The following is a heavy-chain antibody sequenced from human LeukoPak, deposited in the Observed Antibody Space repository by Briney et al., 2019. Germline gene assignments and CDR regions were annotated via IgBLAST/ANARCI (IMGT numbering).Heavy chain of an antibody. D-gene: IGHD3-22*01. CDR1: GFTFSSYG. Sequence: GGSLRLSCSASGFTFSSYGMHWVRQAPGKGLEYVSVISSNGGSTYYADSVKGRFTISRDNSKNTLYLQMNSLRAEDTAVYYCARSPPRYDSSGYYYEDAFDIWGQGTMVTVSS. V-gene: IGHV3-64*04. CDR3: ARSPPRYDSSGYYYEDAFDI. CDR2: ISSNGGST. J-gene: IGHJ3*02.